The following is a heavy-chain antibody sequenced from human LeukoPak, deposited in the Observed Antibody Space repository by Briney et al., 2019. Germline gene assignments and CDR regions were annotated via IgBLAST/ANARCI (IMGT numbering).Heavy chain of an antibody. Sequence: NPSETLSLTCTVSGDSINSLDLWSWVRQPPGKGLEWIGEMYLSGTTHSNPSVKSRVTISIDKSKNQFFLNLSSVTAADTAVYYCAGLVGRYSSGLYNYYFDYWGQGTLVTVSS. CDR1: GDSINSLDL. J-gene: IGHJ4*02. CDR2: MYLSGTT. D-gene: IGHD3-22*01. CDR3: AGLVGRYSSGLYNYYFDY. V-gene: IGHV4-4*02.